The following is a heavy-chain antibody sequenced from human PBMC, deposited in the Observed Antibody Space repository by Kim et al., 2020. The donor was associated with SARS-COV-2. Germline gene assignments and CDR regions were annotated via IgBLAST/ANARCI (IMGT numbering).Heavy chain of an antibody. V-gene: IGHV4-4*07. Sequence: SETLSLTCTVSGGSISSYYWSWIRQPAGKGLEWIGRIYTSGSTNYNPSLKSRVTMSVDTSKNQFSLKLSSVTAADTAVYYCAREEYDILTGYLSYYYYYMDVWGKGTTVTVSS. D-gene: IGHD3-9*01. J-gene: IGHJ6*03. CDR1: GGSISSYY. CDR2: IYTSGST. CDR3: AREEYDILTGYLSYYYYYMDV.